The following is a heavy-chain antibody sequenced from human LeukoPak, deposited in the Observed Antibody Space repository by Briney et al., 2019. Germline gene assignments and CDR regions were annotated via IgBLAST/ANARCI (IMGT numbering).Heavy chain of an antibody. D-gene: IGHD3-22*01. CDR1: GDSISNYY. CDR2: IYYSGST. V-gene: IGHV4-59*01. J-gene: IGHJ2*01. CDR3: AREGSSGYPYWYFDL. Sequence: SETLSLTCTVSGDSISNYYWSWLRQPPGKGLEWIGYIYYSGSTNYNPSLKSRVTISVDTSKNQFSLKLSSVTAADTAVYYCAREGSSGYPYWYFDLWGRGTLVTVSS.